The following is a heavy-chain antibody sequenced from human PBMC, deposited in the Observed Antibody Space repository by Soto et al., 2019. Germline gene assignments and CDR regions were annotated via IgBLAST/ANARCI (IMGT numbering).Heavy chain of an antibody. J-gene: IGHJ6*02. V-gene: IGHV3-30*18. CDR1: GFTFSSYG. CDR2: ISYDGSNK. CDR3: AKDITVTGVYYYGMDV. D-gene: IGHD4-17*01. Sequence: QVQLVESGGGVVQPGRSLRLSCAASGFTFSSYGMHWVRQAPGKGLEWVAVISYDGSNKYYADSVKGRFTISRDNSKNTLYLQMNSLRAEDTAVYYCAKDITVTGVYYYGMDVWGQGTTVTVSS.